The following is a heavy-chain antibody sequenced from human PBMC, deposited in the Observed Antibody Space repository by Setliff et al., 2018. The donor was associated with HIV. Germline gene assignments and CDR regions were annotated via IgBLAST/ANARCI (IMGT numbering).Heavy chain of an antibody. V-gene: IGHV3-23*01. J-gene: IGHJ4*02. CDR2: ISGSGDRT. CDR3: AAGDSSQYYFDY. D-gene: IGHD6-13*01. CDR1: GFTFDSFA. Sequence: GGSLRLSCAASGFTFDSFAMHWVRQAPGKGLEWVSSISGSGDRTYYADSVKGRFTYSRDNSKNTLNLQMNSLRAEDTAVYYCAAGDSSQYYFDYWGQGTLVTVSS.